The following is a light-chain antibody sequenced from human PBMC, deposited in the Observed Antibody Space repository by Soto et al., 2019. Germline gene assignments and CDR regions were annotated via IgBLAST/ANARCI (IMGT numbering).Light chain of an antibody. CDR1: QSFSSSY. Sequence: EIVLTQSPGTLSLSPGERATLSCRASQSFSSSYLAWYQQKPGQAPRLLIYETSSRATGIPDRFSGSGSQTDITLTISRLEPEDFAVYYCQQYRTSPRTFGQGTKVEIK. V-gene: IGKV3-20*01. J-gene: IGKJ1*01. CDR2: ETS. CDR3: QQYRTSPRT.